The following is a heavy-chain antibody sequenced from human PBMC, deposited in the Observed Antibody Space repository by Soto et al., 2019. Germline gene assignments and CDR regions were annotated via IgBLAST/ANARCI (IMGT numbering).Heavy chain of an antibody. CDR2: IYYSGST. D-gene: IGHD2-15*01. CDR1: GGSISSYY. V-gene: IGHV4-59*01. Sequence: SETLSLTCTVSGGSISSYYWSWIRQPPGKGLEWIGYIYYSGSTNYNPSLKSRVTISVDTSKNQFSLKLSSVTAADTAVYYCARGLKEVVAATLWWFDPWGQGTLVTVSS. CDR3: ARGLKEVVAATLWWFDP. J-gene: IGHJ5*02.